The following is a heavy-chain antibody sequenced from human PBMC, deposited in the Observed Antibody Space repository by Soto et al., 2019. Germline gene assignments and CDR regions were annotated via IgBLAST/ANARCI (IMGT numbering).Heavy chain of an antibody. D-gene: IGHD3-10*01. CDR1: GHLFNNHW. Sequence: GESLKISCKGPGHLFNNHWIGWVRQTPGKGLEWMGLIFTRDSETKTSPSFQGHVSSSVDNSINTVYLQWTSLKTTDTGIYFCARGYFDSGHGYDLWGQGTLVTVSS. J-gene: IGHJ5*02. CDR3: ARGYFDSGHGYDL. CDR2: IFTRDSET. V-gene: IGHV5-51*01.